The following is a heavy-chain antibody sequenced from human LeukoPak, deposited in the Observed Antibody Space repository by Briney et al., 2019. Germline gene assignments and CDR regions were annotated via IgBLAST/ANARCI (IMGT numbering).Heavy chain of an antibody. D-gene: IGHD1-26*01. CDR2: IYHSGST. J-gene: IGHJ3*02. V-gene: IGHV4-30-2*01. CDR1: GRSISSGGYS. CDR3: ARSSGAFDI. Sequence: KPSQTLSLTCAVSGRSISSGGYSWSWIRQPRGKGLEWIGYIYHSGSTYYNPSLKSRVTISVDRSKNQFSLKLSSVTAADTAVYYCARSSGAFDIWGQGTMVTVSS.